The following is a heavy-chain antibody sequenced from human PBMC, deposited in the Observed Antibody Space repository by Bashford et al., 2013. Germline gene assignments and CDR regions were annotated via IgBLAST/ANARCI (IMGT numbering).Heavy chain of an antibody. Sequence: GSLRLSCSASGLHRLVATGCDWVRQVPGKGLVWVSLINEDGTATAHADSVRGRFTISRDDAKNTLHLQMNSLRAEDTAVYFCARGSVVPGIDYWGRGTLVTVSS. J-gene: IGHJ4*02. CDR3: ARGSVVPGIDY. D-gene: IGHD2-2*01. CDR1: GLHRLVATG. V-gene: IGHV3-74*01. CDR2: INEDGTAT.